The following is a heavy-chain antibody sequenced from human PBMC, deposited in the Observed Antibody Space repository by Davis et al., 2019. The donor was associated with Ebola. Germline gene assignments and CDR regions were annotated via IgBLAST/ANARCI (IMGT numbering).Heavy chain of an antibody. V-gene: IGHV3-11*03. Sequence: GESLKISCAASGFTFSDYYMSWIRQAPGKGLEWVSYISSSSSYTNYADSVKGRFTISRDNAKNSLYLQMNSLRAEDTAVYYCARTLSAAFRWRVNYYYGMDVWGQGTTVTVSS. D-gene: IGHD2-2*01. CDR3: ARTLSAAFRWRVNYYYGMDV. CDR1: GFTFSDYY. CDR2: ISSSSSYT. J-gene: IGHJ6*02.